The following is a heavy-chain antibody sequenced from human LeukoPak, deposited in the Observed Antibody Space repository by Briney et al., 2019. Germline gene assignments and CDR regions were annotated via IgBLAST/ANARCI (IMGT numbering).Heavy chain of an antibody. D-gene: IGHD2-15*01. J-gene: IGHJ5*02. CDR2: IKQDGSEK. CDR3: ARHVVVVAARSSMFDP. Sequence: QAGGSLRLSCAASGFTFSSYWMSWVRQAPGKGLEWVANIKQDGSEKYYVDSVKGRFTISRDNAKNSLYLQMNSLRAEDTAVYYCARHVVVVAARSSMFDPWGQGTLVTVSS. CDR1: GFTFSSYW. V-gene: IGHV3-7*01.